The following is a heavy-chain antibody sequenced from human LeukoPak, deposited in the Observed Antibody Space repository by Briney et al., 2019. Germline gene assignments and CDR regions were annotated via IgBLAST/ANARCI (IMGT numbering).Heavy chain of an antibody. J-gene: IGHJ4*02. V-gene: IGHV3-66*01. CDR3: ARDPPMVRGVIITSY. Sequence: GGSLRLSCAASGFTVSSNYMSWVRQAPGKGLEWVSVIYSGGSTYYADSVKGRFTISRDNSKNTLYLQMNSLRVEDTAVYYCARDPPMVRGVIITSYWGQGTLVTVSS. CDR1: GFTVSSNY. CDR2: IYSGGST. D-gene: IGHD3-10*01.